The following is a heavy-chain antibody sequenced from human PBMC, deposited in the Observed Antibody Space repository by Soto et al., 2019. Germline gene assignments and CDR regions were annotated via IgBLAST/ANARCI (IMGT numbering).Heavy chain of an antibody. CDR3: ARDFTMIVVGGPFDP. CDR2: ISAYNGNT. D-gene: IGHD3-22*01. CDR1: GYTFTSYG. Sequence: GASVKVSCKASGYTFTSYGIRWVRQAPGQGLEWMGWISAYNGNTNYAQKLQGRVTMTTDTSTSTAYMELRSLRSDDTAVYYCARDFTMIVVGGPFDPWCQGTLVTVSS. J-gene: IGHJ5*02. V-gene: IGHV1-18*01.